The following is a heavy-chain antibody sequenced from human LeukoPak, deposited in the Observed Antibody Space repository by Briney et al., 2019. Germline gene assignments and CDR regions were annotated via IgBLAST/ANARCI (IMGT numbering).Heavy chain of an antibody. CDR1: GVTFSSYA. Sequence: PGGSLRLSCAASGVTFSSYAMSWVRQAPGKGLEWVSAISGSGGSTYYADSVKGRFTISRDNSKNTLYLQMNSLRAEDTAVYYCATTPLWFGELPDDYWGQGTLVTVSS. D-gene: IGHD3-10*01. J-gene: IGHJ4*02. CDR3: ATTPLWFGELPDDY. V-gene: IGHV3-23*01. CDR2: ISGSGGST.